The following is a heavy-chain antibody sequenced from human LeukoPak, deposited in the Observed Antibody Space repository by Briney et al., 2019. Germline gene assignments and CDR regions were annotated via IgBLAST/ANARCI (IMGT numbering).Heavy chain of an antibody. Sequence: PGRSLRLSCAASGFTFSSYAMHWVRQAPGKGLEWVAVISYDGSNKYYADSVKGRFTISRDNSENTLYLQMNSLRAEDTAVYYCARDPFDYWGQGTMVTVSS. CDR2: ISYDGSNK. CDR1: GFTFSSYA. CDR3: ARDPFDY. V-gene: IGHV3-30-3*01. J-gene: IGHJ4*02.